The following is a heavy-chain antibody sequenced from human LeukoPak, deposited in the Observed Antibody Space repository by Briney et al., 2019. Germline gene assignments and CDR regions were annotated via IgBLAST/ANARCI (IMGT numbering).Heavy chain of an antibody. CDR2: IIPIFGTA. D-gene: IGHD1-26*01. Sequence: SVKVSCKASGYTFRNYGITWVRQAPGQGLEWMGGIIPIFGTANYAQKFQGRVTITADESTSTAYMELSSLRSEDTAVYYCARGSQVGASAFDYWGQGTLVTVSS. J-gene: IGHJ4*02. CDR1: GYTFRNYG. CDR3: ARGSQVGASAFDY. V-gene: IGHV1-69*13.